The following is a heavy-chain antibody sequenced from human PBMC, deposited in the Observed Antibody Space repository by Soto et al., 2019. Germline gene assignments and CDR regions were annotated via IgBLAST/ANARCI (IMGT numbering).Heavy chain of an antibody. Sequence: QITLKESGPTLVKPTQTLTLTCTFSGFSLSTSRVGVGWIRQPPGKALEWLAVIYWADAKTYRPSLKSRLTITTDTSKTQVALTMTNRDPVDTATYYCAHAYGGRSLYWGQGTLVTVSS. V-gene: IGHV2-5*02. J-gene: IGHJ4*02. CDR2: IYWADAK. CDR3: AHAYGGRSLY. CDR1: GFSLSTSRVG. D-gene: IGHD1-26*01.